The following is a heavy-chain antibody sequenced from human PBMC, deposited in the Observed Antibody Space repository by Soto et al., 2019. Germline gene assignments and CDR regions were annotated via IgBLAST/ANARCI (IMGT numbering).Heavy chain of an antibody. D-gene: IGHD3-3*01. CDR2: ISYDGSNK. J-gene: IGHJ4*02. CDR3: ARDAAPFYDFYYFDY. Sequence: VGSLRLSCAASGFTFSSYAMHWVRQAPGKGLEWVAVISYDGSNKYYADSVKGRFTISRDNSKNTLYLQMNSLRAEDTAVYYCARDAAPFYDFYYFDYCGQRTLVTVSS. V-gene: IGHV3-30-3*01. CDR1: GFTFSSYA.